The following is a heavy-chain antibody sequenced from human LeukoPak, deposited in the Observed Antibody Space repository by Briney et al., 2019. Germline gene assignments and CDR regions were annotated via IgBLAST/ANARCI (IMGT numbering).Heavy chain of an antibody. V-gene: IGHV1-46*01. J-gene: IGHJ4*02. CDR3: ARDPSPRYYDSSGYLDY. D-gene: IGHD3-22*01. CDR1: GYTFTSYY. CDR2: INPSGGST. Sequence: ASVKVSCTASGYTFTSYYMHWVRQAPGQGLEWMGIINPSGGSTSYAQKFQGRVTMTRDTSTSTVYMELSSLRSEDTAVYYCARDPSPRYYDSSGYLDYWGQGTLVTVSS.